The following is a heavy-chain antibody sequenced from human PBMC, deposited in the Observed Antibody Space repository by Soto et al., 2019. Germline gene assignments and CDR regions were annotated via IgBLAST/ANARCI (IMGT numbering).Heavy chain of an antibody. V-gene: IGHV3-30*18. CDR3: AKGLIVLVPAAMPWDYFDY. Sequence: QVQLVESGGGVVQPGRSLRLSCAASGFTFSSYGMHWVRQAPGKGLEWVAVISYDGSNKYYADSVKGRFTISRDNSKNTLYPQMNSLGAEDTAVYYCAKGLIVLVPAAMPWDYFDYWGQGTLVTVSS. CDR2: ISYDGSNK. CDR1: GFTFSSYG. J-gene: IGHJ4*02. D-gene: IGHD2-2*01.